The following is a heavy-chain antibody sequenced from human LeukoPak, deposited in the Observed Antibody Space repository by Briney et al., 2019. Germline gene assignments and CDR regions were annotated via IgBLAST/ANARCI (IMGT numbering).Heavy chain of an antibody. Sequence: AGGSLRLSCAASGFTFSYHWMTWVRQAPGKGLEWVANIKNDGAVKNYVDSVKGRFTISRDNAKNSLYLQMNSLRAEDTAVYYCAKEGGAWGQGTLVSVSS. CDR1: GFTFSYHW. CDR3: AKEGGA. J-gene: IGHJ5*02. V-gene: IGHV3-7*01. D-gene: IGHD3-16*01. CDR2: IKNDGAVK.